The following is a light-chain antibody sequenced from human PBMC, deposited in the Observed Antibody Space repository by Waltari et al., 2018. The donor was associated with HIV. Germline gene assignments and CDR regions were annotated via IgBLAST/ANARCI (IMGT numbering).Light chain of an antibody. CDR2: GND. Sequence: QSAVTQPPSVSAAPGQSVTISCSGSNSNIGRNSVSWYQHLPGAAPKLLVYGNDVRPSALRDRFSGSKSGTSATLGISGLQAGDEADYYCGAWDNRLGSWVFGGGTKLTVL. J-gene: IGLJ3*02. CDR1: NSNIGRNS. V-gene: IGLV1-51*01. CDR3: GAWDNRLGSWV.